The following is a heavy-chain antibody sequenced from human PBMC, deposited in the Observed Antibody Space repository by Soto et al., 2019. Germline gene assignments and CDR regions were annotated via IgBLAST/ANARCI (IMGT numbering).Heavy chain of an antibody. D-gene: IGHD6-13*01. CDR3: ARVIITATGTSGFDS. J-gene: IGHJ4*02. Sequence: QVQLQESGPGLVKPSQTLSLTCTVSGGSIRSSDYYWSWIRQPPGKGLEWIGYVYYRESAYYNPSLQSRGFISIDTSKNPFSLTLSSVTAADTAVYYCARVIITATGTSGFDSWGQGTLVTVSS. CDR2: VYYRESA. CDR1: GGSIRSSDYY. V-gene: IGHV4-30-4*01.